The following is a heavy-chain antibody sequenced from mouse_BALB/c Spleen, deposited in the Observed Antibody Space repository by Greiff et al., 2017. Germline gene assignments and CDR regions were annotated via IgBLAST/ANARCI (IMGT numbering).Heavy chain of an antibody. V-gene: IGHV5-4*02. Sequence: EVKLMESGGGLVKPGGSLKLSCAASGFTFSDYYMYWVRQTPEKRLEWVATISDGGSYTYYPDSVKGRFTISRDNAKNNLYLQMSSLKSEDTAMYYCARDQGGYDRDKNYYAMDYWGQGTSVTVSS. D-gene: IGHD2-2*01. J-gene: IGHJ4*01. CDR3: ARDQGGYDRDKNYYAMDY. CDR2: ISDGGSYT. CDR1: GFTFSDYY.